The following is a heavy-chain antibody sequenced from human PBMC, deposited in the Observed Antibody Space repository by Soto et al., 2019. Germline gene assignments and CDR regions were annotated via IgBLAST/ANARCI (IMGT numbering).Heavy chain of an antibody. V-gene: IGHV1-58*01. CDR2: IVVGSGNT. Sequence: SVKVSCKASGFTFTSSAVQWVRQARGQRLEWIGWIVVGSGNTNYAQKFQERVTITRDMSTSTAYMELSSLRSEDTAVYYCAAPAGRFGEQVYYYYGMDVWGQGTTVTASS. D-gene: IGHD3-10*01. CDR3: AAPAGRFGEQVYYYYGMDV. CDR1: GFTFTSSA. J-gene: IGHJ6*02.